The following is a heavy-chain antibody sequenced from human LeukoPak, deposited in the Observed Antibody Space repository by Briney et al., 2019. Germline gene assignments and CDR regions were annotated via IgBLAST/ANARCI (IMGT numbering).Heavy chain of an antibody. CDR1: GFTFSSYS. Sequence: PGGSLRLSCAASGFTFSSYSMNWVRQAPGKGLEWVSYISSSSSTIYYADSVKGRFTISRDNAKNSLYLQMNSLRAEDTAVYYCARDYCSSTSCYPLTFDWGQGTLVTVSS. CDR3: ARDYCSSTSCYPLTFD. D-gene: IGHD2-2*01. J-gene: IGHJ4*02. CDR2: ISSSSSTI. V-gene: IGHV3-48*01.